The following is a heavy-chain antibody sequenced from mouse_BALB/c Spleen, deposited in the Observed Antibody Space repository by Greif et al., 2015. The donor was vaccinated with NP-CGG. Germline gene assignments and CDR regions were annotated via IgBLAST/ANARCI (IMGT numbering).Heavy chain of an antibody. J-gene: IGHJ1*01. Sequence: EVKLQESGAELVKPGASVKLSCTASGFNIKDTYMHWVKQRPEQGLEWIGRIDPANGNTKYDPKFQGKATITADTSSNTAYLQLSSLTSEDTAVYYCARGLQYFDVWGAGTTVTVSS. D-gene: IGHD2-4*01. V-gene: IGHV14-3*02. CDR2: IDPANGNT. CDR3: ARGLQYFDV. CDR1: GFNIKDTY.